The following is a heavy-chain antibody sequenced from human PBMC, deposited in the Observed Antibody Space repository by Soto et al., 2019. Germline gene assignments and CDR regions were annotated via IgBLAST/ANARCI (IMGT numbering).Heavy chain of an antibody. Sequence: QVQLQESGPGLVKPSGTLSLTCAISSGSITSSNWWSWVRQPPGKGLEWIGEVYHGGSTNYNPSLNSRLTISVDRSQNQFSLRLNSVTAADTAVYFCASHLIMPGTRGFDYWGQGSLVTVSS. D-gene: IGHD6-13*01. CDR2: VYHGGST. J-gene: IGHJ4*02. CDR1: SGSITSSNW. CDR3: ASHLIMPGTRGFDY. V-gene: IGHV4-4*02.